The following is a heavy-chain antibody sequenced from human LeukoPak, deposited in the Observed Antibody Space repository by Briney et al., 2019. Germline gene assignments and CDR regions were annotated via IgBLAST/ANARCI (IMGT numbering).Heavy chain of an antibody. V-gene: IGHV5-51*01. CDR1: GYSFTSYW. CDR3: VRSRGYSYGYSYYFDY. CDR2: INPGDSET. D-gene: IGHD5-18*01. J-gene: IGHJ4*02. Sequence: GESLKISCKGSGYSFTSYWIGWVRQMPGKGLEWMGIINPGDSETKYSPSFQGQVTISADKSISTAYLQWSSLKASDTAMYYCVRSRGYSYGYSYYFDYWGQGTLVTVSS.